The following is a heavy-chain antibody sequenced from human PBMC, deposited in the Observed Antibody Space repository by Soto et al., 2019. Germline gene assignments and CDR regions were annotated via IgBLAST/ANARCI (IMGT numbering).Heavy chain of an antibody. CDR1: GYNFARYW. CDR2: IYNSDSDT. CDR3: ARGGVSTRTFDY. V-gene: IGHV5-51*01. D-gene: IGHD3-3*01. J-gene: IGHJ4*02. Sequence: GEALKISWKGSGYNFARYWIAWVRQIPGKSLELMGIIYNSDSDTRYRPSFQGQVTISADKSISSAYLQWSSLRASDTAMYYCARGGVSTRTFDYWGQGTPVTVSS.